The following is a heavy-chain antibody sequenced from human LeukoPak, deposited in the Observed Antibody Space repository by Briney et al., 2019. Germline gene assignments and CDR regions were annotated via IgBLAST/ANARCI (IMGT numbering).Heavy chain of an antibody. D-gene: IGHD5-12*01. CDR3: VADYSGYDYFAY. Sequence: AGRSLRLSCAASGFTFSSYGMHWVRQAPGKGLEYVSAISSNGGTTYYADSVKGRFTISRDNSKNTLYLQMSSLRAEDTAVYYCVADYSGYDYFAYWGQGTLVTVSS. J-gene: IGHJ4*02. V-gene: IGHV3-64D*06. CDR1: GFTFSSYG. CDR2: ISSNGGTT.